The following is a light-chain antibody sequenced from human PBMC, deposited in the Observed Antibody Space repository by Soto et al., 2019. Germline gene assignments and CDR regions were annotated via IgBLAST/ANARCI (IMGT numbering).Light chain of an antibody. Sequence: QYVLTQPPSATGSPGQSVTISCTGTSSDVGGYNYVSWYQQHPGKAPKLMIYEVSKRPSGVPDRFSGSKSGNTASLTVSGLQVEDEADYYCSSFEASNNLLFGGGTQLTVL. V-gene: IGLV2-8*01. CDR3: SSFEASNNLL. CDR2: EVS. CDR1: SSDVGGYNY. J-gene: IGLJ2*01.